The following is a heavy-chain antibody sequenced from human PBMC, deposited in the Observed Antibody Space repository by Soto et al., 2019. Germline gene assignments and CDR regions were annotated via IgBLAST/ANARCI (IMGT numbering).Heavy chain of an antibody. CDR2: IWYDGSNK. V-gene: IGHV3-33*01. Sequence: GGSLRLSCAASGFTFSSYGMHWVRQAPGKGLEWVAVIWYDGSNKYYADSVKGRFTISRDNSKNTLYLQMNSLRAEDTAVYYCASQQLVGEGIYYFDYWGQGTLVTVSS. D-gene: IGHD6-13*01. CDR3: ASQQLVGEGIYYFDY. CDR1: GFTFSSYG. J-gene: IGHJ4*02.